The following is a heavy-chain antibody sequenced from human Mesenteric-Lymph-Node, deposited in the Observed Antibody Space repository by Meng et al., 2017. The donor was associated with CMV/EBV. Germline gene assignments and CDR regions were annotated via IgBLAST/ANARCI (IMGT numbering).Heavy chain of an antibody. J-gene: IGHJ4*02. CDR1: GGSFSIHY. CDR3: ARVPGNSGLYYRSYFDY. D-gene: IGHD1-26*01. V-gene: IGHV4-59*11. CDR2: IYYSGST. Sequence: SETLSLTCTVSGGSFSIHYWSWIRQPPGKGPEWLGYIYYSGSTSYNPSLNSRVTISVDTSKNQFSLRLTSVTAADAAVYYCARVPGNSGLYYRSYFDYWGQGKMVTVSS.